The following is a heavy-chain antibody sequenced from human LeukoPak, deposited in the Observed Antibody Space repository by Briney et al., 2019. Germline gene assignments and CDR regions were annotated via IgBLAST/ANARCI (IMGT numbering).Heavy chain of an antibody. D-gene: IGHD1-26*01. V-gene: IGHV3-48*01. CDR2: ISGNSDTK. CDR1: GFTFSSYW. Sequence: PGGSLRLSCAASGFTFSSYWMHWIRQVPGKGLEWISYISGNSDTKYYADSVKGRFTISRDNAKNSLYLQMNSLRADDTALYYCARDTRSLLDYWGQGTLVTVSS. CDR3: ARDTRSLLDY. J-gene: IGHJ4*02.